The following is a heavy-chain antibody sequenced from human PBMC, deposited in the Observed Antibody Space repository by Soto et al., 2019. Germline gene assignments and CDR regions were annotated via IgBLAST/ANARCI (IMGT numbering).Heavy chain of an antibody. D-gene: IGHD6-13*01. V-gene: IGHV4-34*01. CDR2: ITHSGST. CDR3: ARGLKGIAAAALDY. Sequence: SETLSLTCAVYGGSFSGYYWSWIRQPPGKGLEWIGEITHSGSTNYNPSLKSRVTISVDTSKNQFSLKLSSVTAADTAVYYCARGLKGIAAAALDYWGQGTLVTVSS. CDR1: GGSFSGYY. J-gene: IGHJ4*02.